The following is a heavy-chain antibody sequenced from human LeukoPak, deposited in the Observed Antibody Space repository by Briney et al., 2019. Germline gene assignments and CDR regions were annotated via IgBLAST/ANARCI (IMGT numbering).Heavy chain of an antibody. V-gene: IGHV1-69*01. D-gene: IGHD2-2*02. CDR2: IIPIFGTA. Sequence: SVKVSCRASGGTFSSYAISWVRQAPGQGLEWMGGIIPIFGTANYAQKFQGRVTITADESTSTAYMELSSLRSEDTAVYYCARVPDIVVVPAAIKWAWFDPWGQGTLVTVSS. CDR1: GGTFSSYA. CDR3: ARVPDIVVVPAAIKWAWFDP. J-gene: IGHJ5*02.